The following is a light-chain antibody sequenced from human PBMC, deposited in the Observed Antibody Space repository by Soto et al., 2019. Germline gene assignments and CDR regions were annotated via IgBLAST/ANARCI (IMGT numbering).Light chain of an antibody. CDR2: AAS. CDR1: QDIKKY. Sequence: DIQMTQSPSSLSASVGDRVTISCQASQDIKKYLNWYQQKPGKAPKLLIYAASNLETGVPSRFSGSGSGTYFTFTISSLQPEDFATYYCQQYDNLPPKVNFGGGTKVDIK. CDR3: QQYDNLPPKVN. J-gene: IGKJ4*01. V-gene: IGKV1-33*01.